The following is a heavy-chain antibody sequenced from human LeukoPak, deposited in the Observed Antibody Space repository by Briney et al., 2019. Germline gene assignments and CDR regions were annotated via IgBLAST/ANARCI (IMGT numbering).Heavy chain of an antibody. J-gene: IGHJ4*02. CDR1: GGSISSGGYY. Sequence: PSETLSLTCTVSGGSISSGGYYWSWLRQHPGKGLEWIGYIYYSGSTYYNPSLKSRVTIPVDTSKNQFSLKLSSVTAADTAVYYCARVGDYDFWSGYPPGDSRQYFDYWGQGTLVTVSS. CDR2: IYYSGST. CDR3: ARVGDYDFWSGYPPGDSRQYFDY. V-gene: IGHV4-31*03. D-gene: IGHD3-3*01.